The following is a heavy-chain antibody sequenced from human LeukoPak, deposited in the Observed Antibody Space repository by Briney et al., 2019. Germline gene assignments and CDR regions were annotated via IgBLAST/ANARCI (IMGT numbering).Heavy chain of an antibody. CDR1: GYTFTSYG. CDR2: ISAYNGNT. D-gene: IGHD6-13*01. CDR3: AREGIAAAGFSPSDY. V-gene: IGHV1-18*01. Sequence: ASVKVSCKASGYTFTSYGISWVRQAPGQGLEWMGCISAYNGNTNYAQKLQGRVTMTTDTSTSTAYMELRSLRSDDTAVYYCAREGIAAAGFSPSDYWGQGTLVTVSS. J-gene: IGHJ4*02.